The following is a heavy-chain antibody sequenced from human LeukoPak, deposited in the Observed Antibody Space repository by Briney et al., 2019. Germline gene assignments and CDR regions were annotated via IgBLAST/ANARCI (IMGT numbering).Heavy chain of an antibody. V-gene: IGHV4-4*07. J-gene: IGHJ6*03. D-gene: IGHD3-22*01. CDR1: GGSLWSFY. CDR2: LYNNGRT. Sequence: PSETLSLTCTVSGGSLWSFYWSWVRQPAGKGLEWIGRLYNNGRTNYSPSLKSRVIMSFDPSKNQFSLKLNSVTAADTAVYYCARGTYYQDSSGYSYYHHYYMDVWGKGTTVTVSS. CDR3: ARGTYYQDSSGYSYYHHYYMDV.